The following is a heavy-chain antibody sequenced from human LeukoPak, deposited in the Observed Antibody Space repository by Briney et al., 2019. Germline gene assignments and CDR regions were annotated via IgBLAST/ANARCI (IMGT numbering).Heavy chain of an antibody. CDR1: GGSFSGYY. D-gene: IGHD3-3*01. CDR3: ARYNFWSGFAFDY. CDR2: INHSGST. V-gene: IGHV4-34*01. Sequence: PSETLSLTCAVYGGSFSGYYWSWIRQPPGKGLEWTGEINHSGSTNYNPSLKSRVTISVDTSKNQFSLKLSSVTAADTAVYYCARYNFWSGFAFDYWGQGTLFTVPS. J-gene: IGHJ4*02.